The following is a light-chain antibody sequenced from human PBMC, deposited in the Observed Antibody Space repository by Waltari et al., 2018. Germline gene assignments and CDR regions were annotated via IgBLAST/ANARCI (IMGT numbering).Light chain of an antibody. CDR1: SGQSNYA. J-gene: IGLJ2*01. CDR2: VHSGGTQ. V-gene: IGLV4-69*01. Sequence: QVVLTQSPSASAYRGASVKITCTLSSGQSNYAIAWHQQQPGKGPRFLMKVHSGGTQFKGDVLPDRFTGSSSGSERYLTISSLQSDDEADYYCQTWGTGVHVVFGGGTKLTVL. CDR3: QTWGTGVHVV.